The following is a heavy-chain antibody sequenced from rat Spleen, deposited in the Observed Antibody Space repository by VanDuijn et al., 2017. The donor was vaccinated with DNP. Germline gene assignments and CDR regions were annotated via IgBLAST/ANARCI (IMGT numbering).Heavy chain of an antibody. Sequence: QVQLKESGPGLVQPSQTLSLTCTASGFSLTSYEMHWVRQPPGKGLEWMGVMWSGGSTAYNSALKSRLSIRRDTSKSQVFLKMNSLQTEDTAIYYCTRDGPSYYSSHISFAYWGQGTLVTVSS. CDR2: MWSGGST. V-gene: IGHV2-32*01. CDR1: GFSLTSYE. D-gene: IGHD1-2*01. CDR3: TRDGPSYYSSHISFAY. J-gene: IGHJ3*01.